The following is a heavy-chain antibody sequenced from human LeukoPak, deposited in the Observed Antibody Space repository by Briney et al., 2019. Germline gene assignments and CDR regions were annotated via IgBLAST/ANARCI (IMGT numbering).Heavy chain of an antibody. CDR2: ISGSGGST. V-gene: IGHV3-23*01. CDR3: AKGSYYDSSGSFYFDY. J-gene: IGHJ4*02. Sequence: GGSLRLSCAASGFIVSSNYMSWVRQAPGKGLEWVSAISGSGGSTYYADSVKGRFTISRDNSKNTLYVQVNSLGTEDTAAYYCAKGSYYDSSGSFYFDYWGQGTLVTVSS. CDR1: GFIVSSNY. D-gene: IGHD3-22*01.